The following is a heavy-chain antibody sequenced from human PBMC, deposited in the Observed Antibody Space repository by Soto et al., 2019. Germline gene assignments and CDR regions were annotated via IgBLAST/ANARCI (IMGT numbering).Heavy chain of an antibody. J-gene: IGHJ5*02. CDR3: AKGDNLGPKTGYAFDP. V-gene: IGHV6-1*01. CDR2: TYFRSKWYH. D-gene: IGHD5-12*01. Sequence: SPTLSLTCAISGDSVSSNTASWNWIRQSPSRGLEWLGRTYFRSKWYHDYAVSVKSRIIINPDTSNNQFSLQLNSVTPEDTAVYFCAKGDNLGPKTGYAFDPWGQGIMVTVSS. CDR1: GDSVSSNTAS.